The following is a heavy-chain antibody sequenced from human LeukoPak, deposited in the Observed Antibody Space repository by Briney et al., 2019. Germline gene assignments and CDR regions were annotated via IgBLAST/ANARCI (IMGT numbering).Heavy chain of an antibody. J-gene: IGHJ4*02. D-gene: IGHD4-23*01. CDR1: GFSFSGSW. CDR2: INSDGSTT. V-gene: IGHV3-74*03. CDR3: IRGLGGGSDY. Sequence: GGSLRLSCAASGFSFSGSWMHWVRQAPAKGLVWVSRINSDGSTTTYGDSVQGRFTIYRDNAKNTLYLQMNSLRAEDTAVYYCIRGLGGGSDYWGLGTLVTVTS.